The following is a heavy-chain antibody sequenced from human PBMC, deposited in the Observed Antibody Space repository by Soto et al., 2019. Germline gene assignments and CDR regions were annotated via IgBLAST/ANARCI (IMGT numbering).Heavy chain of an antibody. CDR3: SREGGESSDGLYYFGS. J-gene: IGHJ4*02. V-gene: IGHV4-30-4*01. Sequence: PSETLSLTCTVSGGSISSGAYSWSWLRQPPGKGLEWIGYIDYRASTYSNPSLNSRVTISVDTSKSQFSLKLSSVTAADTAVYFCSREGGESSDGLYYFGSWGQGSLVTVSS. CDR2: IDYRAST. D-gene: IGHD3-16*01. CDR1: GGSISSGAYS.